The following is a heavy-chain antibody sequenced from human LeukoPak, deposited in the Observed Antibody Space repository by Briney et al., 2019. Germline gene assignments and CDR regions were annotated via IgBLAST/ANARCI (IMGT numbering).Heavy chain of an antibody. CDR2: INSDGSST. CDR1: GFTFSSYW. V-gene: IGHV3-74*01. CDR3: ARAPRYDYGDYADDGFDY. J-gene: IGHJ4*02. Sequence: GGSLRLSCAASGFTFSSYWMHWVRQAPGKGLVWVSRINSDGSSTSYADSVKGRFTISRDNAKNTLYLQMNSLRAEDTAVYYCARAPRYDYGDYADDGFDYWGQGTLVTVSS. D-gene: IGHD4-17*01.